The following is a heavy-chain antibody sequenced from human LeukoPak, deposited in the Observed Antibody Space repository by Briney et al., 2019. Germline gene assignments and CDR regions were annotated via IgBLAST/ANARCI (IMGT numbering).Heavy chain of an antibody. J-gene: IGHJ4*02. V-gene: IGHV3-23*01. Sequence: NPGGSLRLSCAASGFNFNSYTMNWVRQAPGKGLQWVANILASGSPTYYADSVKGRFIISRDNSKNTVYLQMNSLRVEETAIYYCAKDLRPDGVDNFDHWGQGILVTVSS. D-gene: IGHD2-8*01. CDR3: AKDLRPDGVDNFDH. CDR2: ILASGSPT. CDR1: GFNFNSYT.